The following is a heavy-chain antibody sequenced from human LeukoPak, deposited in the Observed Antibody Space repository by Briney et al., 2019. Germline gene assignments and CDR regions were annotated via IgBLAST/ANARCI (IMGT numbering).Heavy chain of an antibody. CDR3: ARLEPEYQLLPNWFDP. CDR2: IYPGDSDT. Sequence: GGSLKISCKGSGSNFTSYWIGWVRQLPGKGLEGMGIIYPGDSDTRYSPSFQGQVTISADKSISTAYLQWSSLKASDTAMYYCARLEPEYQLLPNWFDPWGQGTLVTVSS. J-gene: IGHJ5*02. D-gene: IGHD2-2*01. CDR1: GSNFTSYW. V-gene: IGHV5-51*01.